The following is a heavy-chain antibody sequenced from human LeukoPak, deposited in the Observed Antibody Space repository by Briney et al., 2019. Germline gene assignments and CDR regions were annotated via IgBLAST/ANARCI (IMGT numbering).Heavy chain of an antibody. D-gene: IGHD3-22*01. CDR2: IIPIFGTA. J-gene: IGHJ5*02. CDR1: GGTFSSYA. CDR3: ARERSYYYDSSGYYDWFDP. Sequence: ASVKVSCKASGGTFSSYAISWVRQAPGQGLEWMGGIIPIFGTANYAQKFQGRVTITADESTSTAYVELSSLRSEDTAVYYCARERSYYYDSSGYYDWFDPWDQGTLVTVSS. V-gene: IGHV1-69*13.